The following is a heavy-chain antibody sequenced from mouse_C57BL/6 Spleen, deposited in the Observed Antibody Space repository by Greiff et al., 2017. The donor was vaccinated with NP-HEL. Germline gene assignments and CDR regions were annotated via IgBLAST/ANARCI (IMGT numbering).Heavy chain of an antibody. Sequence: VQGVESGPGLVQPSQSLSITCTVSGFSLTSYGVHWVRQSPGKGLEWLGVIWSGGSTDYNAAFISRLSISKDNSKSQVFFKMNSLQADDTAIYYCARNYYYDYDSWFAYWGQGTLVTVSA. CDR2: IWSGGST. CDR3: ARNYYYDYDSWFAY. CDR1: GFSLTSYG. J-gene: IGHJ3*01. D-gene: IGHD2-4*01. V-gene: IGHV2-2*01.